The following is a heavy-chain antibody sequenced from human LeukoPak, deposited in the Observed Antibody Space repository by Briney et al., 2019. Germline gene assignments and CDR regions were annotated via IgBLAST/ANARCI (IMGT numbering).Heavy chain of an antibody. CDR1: GFIFSEYW. V-gene: IGHV3-7*01. Sequence: GGSLRLSCAASGFIFSEYWMNWVRQAPGKGLEWVTNIKQDGSEKYYVDSVKGRFTISRDNAKNSLYLQMNSLRAEDTAVYYCARSEYGDYNGFDYWGQGTLVTVSS. D-gene: IGHD4-17*01. J-gene: IGHJ4*02. CDR2: IKQDGSEK. CDR3: ARSEYGDYNGFDY.